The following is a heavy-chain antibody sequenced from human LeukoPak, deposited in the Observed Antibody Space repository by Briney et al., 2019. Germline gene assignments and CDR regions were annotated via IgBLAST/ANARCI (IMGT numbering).Heavy chain of an antibody. CDR3: ARGWNYEGY. D-gene: IGHD1-7*01. CDR2: ISSSGSTI. CDR1: GFTFSSYE. V-gene: IGHV3-48*03. Sequence: GGSLRLSCAASGFTFSSYEMIWVRQAPGRGLEWVSYISSSGSTIYYADSVKGRFTISRDNAKNSLCLQMNNLRVEDTAVYYCARGWNYEGYWGQGTLVTVSS. J-gene: IGHJ4*02.